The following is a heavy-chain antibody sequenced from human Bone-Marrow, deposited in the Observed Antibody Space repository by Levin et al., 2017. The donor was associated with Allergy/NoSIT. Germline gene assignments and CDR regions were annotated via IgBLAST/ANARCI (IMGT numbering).Heavy chain of an antibody. Sequence: ASVKVSCKASGYSFTNYAMHWVRQAPGQSLEWMGWIDAGNGNTKYSQKFQGRVTIIRYTSASTAYMELSSLTSEDTAVYYCARDSTRVVPAGVFTVDYSFDYWGRGTLVTVSS. CDR1: GYSFTNYA. V-gene: IGHV1-3*01. J-gene: IGHJ4*02. CDR3: ARDSTRVVPAGVFTVDYSFDY. D-gene: IGHD6-13*01. CDR2: IDAGNGNT.